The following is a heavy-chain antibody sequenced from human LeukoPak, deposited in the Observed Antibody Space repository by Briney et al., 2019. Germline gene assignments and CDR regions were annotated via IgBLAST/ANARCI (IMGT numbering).Heavy chain of an antibody. CDR2: IYYSGST. CDR1: GGSPSSYY. Sequence: PSETLSLTCTVSGGSPSSYYWTWIRQPPGKGLEWIGYIYYSGSTNYNPTLRSRVSISVDTSKNQFSLKLSSVTAADTAVYYCATGGERSRIIRYWGQGTLVTVSS. V-gene: IGHV4-59*01. D-gene: IGHD3-16*01. CDR3: ATGGERSRIIRY. J-gene: IGHJ4*02.